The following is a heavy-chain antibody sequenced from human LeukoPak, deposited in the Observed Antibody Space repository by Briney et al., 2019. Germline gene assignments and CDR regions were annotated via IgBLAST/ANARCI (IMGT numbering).Heavy chain of an antibody. CDR3: ARVAATNDAFDI. Sequence: ASVKVSCKASAYTFTAYYMHLVRQAPGQGLEWMGWLNPNSGGTNYAQKFHGRVTLTRDTSISTAYMELSSLRYDDTAVFYCARVAATNDAFDIWGQGTMVSVSS. CDR1: AYTFTAYY. CDR2: LNPNSGGT. D-gene: IGHD2-15*01. V-gene: IGHV1-2*02. J-gene: IGHJ3*02.